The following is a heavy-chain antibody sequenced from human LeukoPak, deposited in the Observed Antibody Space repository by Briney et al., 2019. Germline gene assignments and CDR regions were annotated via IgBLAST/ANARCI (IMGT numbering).Heavy chain of an antibody. Sequence: SETLSLTCTVSGGSISSYYWSWIRQPPGKGLVWIGYIYYSGSTNYNPSLKSRVTISVDTSKNQFSLKLSSVTAADTAVYYCARVGGSNYYYYGMDVWGQGTTVTVSS. CDR3: ARVGGSNYYYYGMDV. CDR1: GGSISSYY. CDR2: IYYSGST. J-gene: IGHJ6*02. D-gene: IGHD3-10*01. V-gene: IGHV4-59*01.